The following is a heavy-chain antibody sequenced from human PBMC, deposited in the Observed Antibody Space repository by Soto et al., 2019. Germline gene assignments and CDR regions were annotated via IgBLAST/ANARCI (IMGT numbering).Heavy chain of an antibody. D-gene: IGHD5-18*01. V-gene: IGHV4-59*01. CDR1: GGSISSYY. CDR3: ARNYGIQLWIFDY. J-gene: IGHJ4*02. CDR2: IYYSGST. Sequence: SETLSLTCTVSGGSISSYYWSWIRQPPGKGLEWIGYIYYSGSTNYNPSLKSRVTISVDTSKNQFSLKLSSVTAADTAVYYCARNYGIQLWIFDYWGQGTLVTVSS.